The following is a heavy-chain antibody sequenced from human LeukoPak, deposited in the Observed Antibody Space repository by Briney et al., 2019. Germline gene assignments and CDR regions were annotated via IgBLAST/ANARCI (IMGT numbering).Heavy chain of an antibody. Sequence: LSQTLSLTCAISGDSVSSNSTGWNWIRQSPSRGLEWLGRTYYRSKWYNDYAVSVKSRITINPDTSKNQFSLQLNSVTPEDTAVYYCASGGMAAANNQKNAFDIWGQGTMVTVSS. CDR2: TYYRSKWYN. CDR1: GDSVSSNSTG. CDR3: ASGGMAAANNQKNAFDI. D-gene: IGHD6-13*01. V-gene: IGHV6-1*01. J-gene: IGHJ3*02.